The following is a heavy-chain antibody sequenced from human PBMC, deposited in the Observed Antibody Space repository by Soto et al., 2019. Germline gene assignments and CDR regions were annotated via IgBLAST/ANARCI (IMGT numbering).Heavy chain of an antibody. D-gene: IGHD6-19*01. CDR2: ITSDTKTI. J-gene: IGHJ4*02. Sequence: EVELVESGGALVQPGGSLRLSCVASGFKFSIYSMNWVRQAPGKGLEWSAYITSDTKTIKYGDSVKGRFTMSRDNARNSVFLQMNSLSDEDTAVYYCARSVEGHFDYWGQGTVVTVSS. CDR1: GFKFSIYS. CDR3: ARSVEGHFDY. V-gene: IGHV3-48*02.